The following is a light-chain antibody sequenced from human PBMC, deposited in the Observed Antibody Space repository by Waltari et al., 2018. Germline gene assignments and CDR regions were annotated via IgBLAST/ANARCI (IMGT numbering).Light chain of an antibody. J-gene: IGKJ1*01. V-gene: IGKV1-6*01. CDR3: LQDYNYPWT. Sequence: AIQMTQSPYSLSASVGARVTITCRASQGIRNDLGWYQQKPGKAPNLLIYAASSLRSGGPSRFSGSGSGTDFTLTISSLQPEDFATYYCLQDYNYPWTFGQGTQVEIK. CDR1: QGIRND. CDR2: AAS.